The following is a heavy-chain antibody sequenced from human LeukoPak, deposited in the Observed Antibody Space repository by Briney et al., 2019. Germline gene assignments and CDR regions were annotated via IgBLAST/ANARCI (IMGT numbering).Heavy chain of an antibody. CDR2: IYYSGST. CDR3: ARLGGVGATCFDY. V-gene: IGHV4-39*01. D-gene: IGHD1-26*01. Sequence: SETLSLTCTVSGGSIRSSTYYWGWIRQPPGKGLEWIGSIYYSGSTYQNPSLKSRVTISVDMSKSQFSLKLNSLTAADTAVYYCARLGGVGATCFDYWGQGTLVTVSS. CDR1: GGSIRSSTYY. J-gene: IGHJ4*02.